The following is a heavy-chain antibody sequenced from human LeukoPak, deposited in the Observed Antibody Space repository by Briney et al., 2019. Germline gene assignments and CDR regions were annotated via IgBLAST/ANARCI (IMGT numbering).Heavy chain of an antibody. D-gene: IGHD3-22*01. CDR3: ARDEARYSSGYYPNWFDP. J-gene: IGHJ5*02. CDR2: ISGYNGNT. CDR1: GYTFTSYG. V-gene: IGHV1-18*01. Sequence: ASVKVSCKASGYTFTSYGISWVRQAPGQGLEWMGWISGYNGNTHYALNLQGRVTMATDTSTSTAYMELRSLRSDDTAVYYCARDEARYSSGYYPNWFDPWGQGTLVTASS.